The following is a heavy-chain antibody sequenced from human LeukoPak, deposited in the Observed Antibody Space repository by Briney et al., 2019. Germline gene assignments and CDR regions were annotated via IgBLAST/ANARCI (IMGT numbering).Heavy chain of an antibody. CDR1: GGSISSSSYY. CDR2: IYYSGST. J-gene: IGHJ4*02. CDR3: ARHPSWIQLWLPYYFDY. D-gene: IGHD5-18*01. V-gene: IGHV4-39*01. Sequence: SETLSLTCTVSGGSISSSSYYWGWIRQPPGKGLEWIGSIYYSGSTYYNPSLKSRVTISVDTSKNQFSLKLSSVTAAGTAVYYCARHPSWIQLWLPYYFDYWGQGTLVTVSS.